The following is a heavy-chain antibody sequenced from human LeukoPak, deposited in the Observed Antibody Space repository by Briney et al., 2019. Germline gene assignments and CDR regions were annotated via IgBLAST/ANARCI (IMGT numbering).Heavy chain of an antibody. J-gene: IGHJ4*02. CDR1: GGSISSGDYY. V-gene: IGHV4-30-4*01. CDR2: IYYSGST. Sequence: PSETLSLTCTVSGGSISSGDYYWLWIRQPPGKGLEWIGYIYYSGSTYYNPSLKSRVTISVDTSKNQFSLKLSSVTAADTAVYYCARVSAAADAVDYWGQGTLVTVSS. CDR3: ARVSAAADAVDY. D-gene: IGHD6-13*01.